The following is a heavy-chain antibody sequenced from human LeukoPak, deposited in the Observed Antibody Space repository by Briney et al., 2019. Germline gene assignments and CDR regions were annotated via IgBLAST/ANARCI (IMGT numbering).Heavy chain of an antibody. CDR2: ISWNSGSI. D-gene: IGHD5-18*01. V-gene: IGHV3-9*01. CDR3: AKEAGGYSYGYRWFDS. CDR1: GFTFDDYA. J-gene: IGHJ5*01. Sequence: GRSLRLSCAASGFTFDDYAMHWVRQAPGKGLEWVSGISWNSGSIGYADSVKGRFTISRDNAKNSLYLQMNSLRAEDTALYYCAKEAGGYSYGYRWFDSWGQGTLVTVSS.